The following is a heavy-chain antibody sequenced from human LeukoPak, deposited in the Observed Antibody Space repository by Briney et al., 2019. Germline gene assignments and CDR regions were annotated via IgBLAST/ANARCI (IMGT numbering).Heavy chain of an antibody. J-gene: IGHJ4*02. CDR2: ISGSGGST. D-gene: IGHD4-11*01. Sequence: PGGSLRLSCAASGFTFSSYAMSWVRQAPGKGLEWVSAISGSGGSTYYADSVRGRFTISRDNAKNSLYLQMSSLRAEDTAVYYCARGKKSTPTVPTSYWGQGTLVTVSS. CDR3: ARGKKSTPTVPTSY. CDR1: GFTFSSYA. V-gene: IGHV3-23*01.